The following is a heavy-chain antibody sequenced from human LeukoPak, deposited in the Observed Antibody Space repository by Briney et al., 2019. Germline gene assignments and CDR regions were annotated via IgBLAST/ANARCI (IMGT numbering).Heavy chain of an antibody. Sequence: GGSLRLSCVASGFTFDDFAMHWVRQPPGKGLEWVSFINKNGSNTYYAESVKGRFTISRDNSKSSLFLQMNRLRPDDTALYYCAKGDGYNGCFDSWGQGTLVTVSA. V-gene: IGHV3-43*01. J-gene: IGHJ4*02. CDR1: GFTFDDFA. CDR2: INKNGSNT. D-gene: IGHD5-24*01. CDR3: AKGDGYNGCFDS.